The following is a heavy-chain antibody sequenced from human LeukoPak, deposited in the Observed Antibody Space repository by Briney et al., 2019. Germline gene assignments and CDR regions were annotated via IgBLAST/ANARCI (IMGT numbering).Heavy chain of an antibody. CDR2: INHSGST. CDR3: ARFRRYCSGGSCYSWFDP. J-gene: IGHJ5*02. V-gene: IGHV4-34*01. Sequence: PGGSLRLSCAASGFTVSSNYMSWIRQPPGKGLEWIGEINHSGSTNYNPSLKSRVTISVDTSKNQFSLNLSSVTSADTAVYFCARFRRYCSGGSCYSWFDPWGQGTLVTVSS. D-gene: IGHD2-15*01. CDR1: GFTVSSNY.